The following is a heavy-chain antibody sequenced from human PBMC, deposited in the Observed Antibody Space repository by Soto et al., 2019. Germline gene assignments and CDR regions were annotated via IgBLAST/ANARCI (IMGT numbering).Heavy chain of an antibody. CDR1: GGTFSSYA. CDR2: IIPIFGTV. V-gene: IGHV1-69*01. J-gene: IGHJ3*02. Sequence: QVQLVQSGAEVKEPGSSVKVSCKASGGTFSSYAISWVRQAPGQGLEWMGGIIPIFGTVNYAQKFQGRVTITADESTSTAYMQLSSLRSEDTAVYYCARVVGATTAVAFDIWGQGTMVTVSS. CDR3: ARVVGATTAVAFDI. D-gene: IGHD1-26*01.